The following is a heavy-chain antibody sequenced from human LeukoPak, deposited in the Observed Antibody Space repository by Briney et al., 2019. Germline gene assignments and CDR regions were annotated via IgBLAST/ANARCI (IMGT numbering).Heavy chain of an antibody. CDR3: ARSDYGDYWYFDL. Sequence: SETLSLTCTVSGGSINSYYWSWIRQPPGKGLEWIGYIYYSGSTNYNPSLKSRVTISVDTSKNQFSLKLSSVTAADTAVYYCARSDYGDYWYFDLWGRGTLVTVSS. CDR2: IYYSGST. D-gene: IGHD4-17*01. J-gene: IGHJ2*01. CDR1: GGSINSYY. V-gene: IGHV4-59*01.